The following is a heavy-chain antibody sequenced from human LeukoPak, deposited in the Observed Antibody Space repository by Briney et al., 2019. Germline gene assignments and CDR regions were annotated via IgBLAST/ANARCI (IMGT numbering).Heavy chain of an antibody. CDR1: GFNLTNYD. D-gene: IGHD6-6*01. Sequence: ASVKVSCKTSGFNLTNYDITWVRQATGQGLEWMGWMNPNTGSTGYAQRFQGRVTFTMDRTKSTAYMEMSSLTSGDTAVYYCARWPLVHWYFDLWGRGTLVTVSS. J-gene: IGHJ2*01. V-gene: IGHV1-8*03. CDR3: ARWPLVHWYFDL. CDR2: MNPNTGST.